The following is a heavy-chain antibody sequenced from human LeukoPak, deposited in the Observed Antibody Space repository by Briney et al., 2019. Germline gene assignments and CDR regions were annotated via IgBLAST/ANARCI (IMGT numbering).Heavy chain of an antibody. D-gene: IGHD5-12*01. V-gene: IGHV3-30*03. CDR2: ISYGGSNK. CDR3: ARVPPYIVATVNAFDI. J-gene: IGHJ3*02. CDR1: GFTFSSYG. Sequence: GRSLRLSCAASGFTFSSYGMHWVRQAPGKGLEWVAVISYGGSNKYYADSVKGRFTISRDNSKNTLYLQMNSLRAEDTAVYYCARVPPYIVATVNAFDIWGQGTMVTVSS.